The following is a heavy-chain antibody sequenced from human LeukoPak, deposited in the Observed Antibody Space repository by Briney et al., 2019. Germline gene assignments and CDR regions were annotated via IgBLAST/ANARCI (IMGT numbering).Heavy chain of an antibody. CDR3: ARGGDYYDSSGYYKYYFDY. D-gene: IGHD3-22*01. CDR2: ISAYNGNT. CDR1: GYTFTSYG. V-gene: IGHV1-18*01. J-gene: IGHJ4*02. Sequence: ASVKVSCKASGYTFTSYGISWVRQAPGQGLEWMGWISAYNGNTNYAQKLQGRVTITTDTSTSTAYMELRSLRSDDTAVYYCARGGDYYDSSGYYKYYFDYWGQGTLVTVSS.